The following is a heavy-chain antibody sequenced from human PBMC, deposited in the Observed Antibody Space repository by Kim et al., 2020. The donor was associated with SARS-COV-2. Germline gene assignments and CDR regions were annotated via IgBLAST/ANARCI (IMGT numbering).Heavy chain of an antibody. Sequence: SVKGRFTISRDNAKNSLYLQMNSLRAEDTALYYCAKDMQGSIAADHYFDYWGQGTLVTVSS. CDR3: AKDMQGSIAADHYFDY. J-gene: IGHJ4*02. D-gene: IGHD6-13*01. V-gene: IGHV3-9*01.